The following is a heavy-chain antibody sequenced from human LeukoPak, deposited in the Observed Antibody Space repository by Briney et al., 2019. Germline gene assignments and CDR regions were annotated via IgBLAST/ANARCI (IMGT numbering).Heavy chain of an antibody. CDR2: IYSSGDT. D-gene: IGHD3-10*01. CDR1: GFTVSSKY. V-gene: IGHV3-53*01. Sequence: GGSLRLSCAASGFTVSSKYMSWVRQTPGKGLQWVALIYSSGDTYTADSVKGRFTISRDNSENTLYLQMDSLRAEDTAVYYCARDKNYYGSGSPSLDAFDIWGQGTMVTVSS. CDR3: ARDKNYYGSGSPSLDAFDI. J-gene: IGHJ3*02.